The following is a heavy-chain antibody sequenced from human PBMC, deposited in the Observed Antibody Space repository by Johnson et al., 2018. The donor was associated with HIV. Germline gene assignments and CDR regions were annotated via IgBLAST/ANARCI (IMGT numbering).Heavy chain of an antibody. J-gene: IGHJ3*02. V-gene: IGHV3-7*01. CDR3: ARAGRWSGDTFDI. Sequence: VQLVESGGGVVQPGRSLRLSCAASGFTFSSYAMHWVRQAPVKWLEWVANIKQDGSEKYYVDSVKGRFTISRDNAKNSLYLHMTSLRAGDTAVYDCARAGRWSGDTFDIWGQGTMVTVSS. CDR2: IKQDGSEK. D-gene: IGHD3-10*01. CDR1: GFTFSSYA.